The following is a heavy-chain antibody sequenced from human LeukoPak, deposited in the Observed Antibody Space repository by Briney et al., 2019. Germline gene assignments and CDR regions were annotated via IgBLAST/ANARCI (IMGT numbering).Heavy chain of an antibody. D-gene: IGHD6-13*01. CDR2: IYYSGST. CDR3: ARVKLRSLGIAAAGTDRYWYFDL. V-gene: IGHV4-59*12. Sequence: SETLSLTCTVSGGSISSYYWSWIRQPPGKGLEWIGYIYYSGSTNYNPSLKSRVTISVDTSKNQFSLKLSSVTAADTAVYYCARVKLRSLGIAAAGTDRYWYFDLWGRGTLVTVSS. CDR1: GGSISSYY. J-gene: IGHJ2*01.